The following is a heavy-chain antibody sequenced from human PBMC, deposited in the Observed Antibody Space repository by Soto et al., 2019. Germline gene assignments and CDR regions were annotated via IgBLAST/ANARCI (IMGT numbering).Heavy chain of an antibody. CDR3: TTYDFWSGYRVDY. D-gene: IGHD3-3*01. V-gene: IGHV3-15*07. Sequence: EVQLVESGGGLVKPGGSLRLSCAASGFTFSNAWMNWVRQAPGKGLEWVGRIKSKTDGGTTDYAAPVKGRFTISRDDSKNTLYLQMNSLKTEDTAVYYCTTYDFWSGYRVDYWGQGTLVTVSS. CDR2: IKSKTDGGTT. J-gene: IGHJ4*02. CDR1: GFTFSNAW.